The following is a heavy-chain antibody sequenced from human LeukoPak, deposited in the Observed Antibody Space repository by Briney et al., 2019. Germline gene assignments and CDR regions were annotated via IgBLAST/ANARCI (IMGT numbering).Heavy chain of an antibody. CDR3: ARGGGWKQLALFDY. CDR1: SGSFTNYY. CDR2: INHSGST. V-gene: IGHV4-34*01. Sequence: SETLSLTCAVYSGSFTNYYWTWIRQPPGKGLEWIGEINHSGSTNYNPSLKSRVTISVDTSKNQFSLKLSSVTAADTAVYYCARGGGWKQLALFDYWGQGTLVTVSS. J-gene: IGHJ4*02. D-gene: IGHD6-13*01.